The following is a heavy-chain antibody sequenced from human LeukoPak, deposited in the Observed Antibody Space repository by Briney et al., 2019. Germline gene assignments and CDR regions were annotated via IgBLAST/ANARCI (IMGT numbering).Heavy chain of an antibody. CDR3: ARFLGTTSYDF. CDR1: GFSLSTSGMC. D-gene: IGHD1-1*01. Sequence: SGPTLVNPTQTLTLTCSFSGFSLSTSGMCVSWIRQPPGKALEWLARIDWNDDKYLNTSLQTRLTISKDTSRNQVVLTMTNMDLVDTAPYYCARFLGTTSYDFWGQGTLVSVSS. V-gene: IGHV2-70*11. J-gene: IGHJ4*02. CDR2: IDWNDDK.